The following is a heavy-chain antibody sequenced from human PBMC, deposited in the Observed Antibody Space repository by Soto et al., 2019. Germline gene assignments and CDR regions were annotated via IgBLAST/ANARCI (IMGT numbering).Heavy chain of an antibody. CDR3: ARFPSRAHYFAMAV. Sequence: QVQLQESGPGQVTPSQTLSLTCTVSGGSINSGGYYWTWIRQHPERGLECIGYIYYSGNTYYNPSLKSRLIISLDTSKNQFSLKLNSVTAADTAVYYCARFPSRAHYFAMAVWGQGTAVTVSS. V-gene: IGHV4-31*03. J-gene: IGHJ6*02. D-gene: IGHD2-2*01. CDR2: IYYSGNT. CDR1: GGSINSGGYY.